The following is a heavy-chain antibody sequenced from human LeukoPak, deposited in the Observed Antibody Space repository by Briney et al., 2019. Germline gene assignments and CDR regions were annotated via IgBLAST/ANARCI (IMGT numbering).Heavy chain of an antibody. Sequence: PGGSLRLSCAASGFTFSSYSMNWVRQAPGKGLEWVSAISGSGGSTYYADSVKGRFTISRDNSKNTLYLQMNSLRAEDTAVYYCAKEPIHYGSGSYYNGLRRDANWFDPWGQGTLVTVSS. CDR2: ISGSGGST. D-gene: IGHD3-10*01. CDR3: AKEPIHYGSGSYYNGLRRDANWFDP. CDR1: GFTFSSYS. J-gene: IGHJ5*02. V-gene: IGHV3-23*01.